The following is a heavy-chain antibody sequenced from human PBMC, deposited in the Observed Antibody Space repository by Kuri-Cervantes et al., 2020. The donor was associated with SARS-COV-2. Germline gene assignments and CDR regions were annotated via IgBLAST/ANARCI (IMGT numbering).Heavy chain of an antibody. CDR1: GYTFTSCY. CDR2: INPSGGST. D-gene: IGHD6-13*01. Sequence: ASVKVSCKASGYTFTSCYMHWVRQAPGQGLEWMGIINPSGGSTSYAQKFQGRVTMTRDTSTSTVYMELSSLRSEDTVVYYCARTRIAAAGTDAFDIWGQGTMVTVSS. V-gene: IGHV1-46*01. CDR3: ARTRIAAAGTDAFDI. J-gene: IGHJ3*02.